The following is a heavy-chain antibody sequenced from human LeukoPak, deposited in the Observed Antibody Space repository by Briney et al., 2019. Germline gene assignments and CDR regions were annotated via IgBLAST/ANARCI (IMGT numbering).Heavy chain of an antibody. CDR1: RFTFSDHY. D-gene: IGHD3-3*01. Sequence: QPGGSLRLSCAASRFTFSDHYMDWVRQAPGKGLEWVGRIRNKANSYTTEYAASVKGRFTISRDDSKNLLYLQMNSLKTEDTAVYYCARHERLSQLDYWGQGTLVTVSS. CDR3: ARHERLSQLDY. V-gene: IGHV3-72*01. J-gene: IGHJ4*02. CDR2: IRNKANSYTT.